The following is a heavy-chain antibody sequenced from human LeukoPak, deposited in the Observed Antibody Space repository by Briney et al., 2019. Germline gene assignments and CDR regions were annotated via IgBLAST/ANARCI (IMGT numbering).Heavy chain of an antibody. CDR1: GFTFGDYA. D-gene: IGHD2-2*01. CDR2: IRSRAYGGTT. V-gene: IGHV3-49*04. Sequence: GGSLRLSCTASGFTFGDYAMSWVRQAPGKGLEWVGFIRSRAYGGTTEYAASVKGRFTISRDDSKSIAYLQMNSLKTEDTAVYYCTRVPTLGYCSSTSCSFGYWGRGTLVTVSS. J-gene: IGHJ4*02. CDR3: TRVPTLGYCSSTSCSFGY.